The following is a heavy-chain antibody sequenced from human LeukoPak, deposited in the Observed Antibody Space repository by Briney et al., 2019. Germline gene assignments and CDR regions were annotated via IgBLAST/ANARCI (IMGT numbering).Heavy chain of an antibody. CDR1: GGSISSYY. Sequence: SETLSLTCTVSGGSISSYYWSWIRQPPGKGLEWIGYIYYSGSTNYNPSLKSRVTISVDTSKDQFSLKLSSVTAADTAVYYCARVEGVFSSSSGRNNWFDPWGQGTLVTVSS. CDR3: ARVEGVFSSSSGRNNWFDP. CDR2: IYYSGST. V-gene: IGHV4-59*12. D-gene: IGHD6-6*01. J-gene: IGHJ5*02.